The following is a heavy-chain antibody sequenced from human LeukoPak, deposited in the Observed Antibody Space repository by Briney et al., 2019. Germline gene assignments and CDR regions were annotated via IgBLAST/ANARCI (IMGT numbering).Heavy chain of an antibody. D-gene: IGHD4-17*01. CDR2: IRYDGSNK. V-gene: IGHV3-30*02. J-gene: IGHJ4*02. Sequence: GGSLRLSCAASGFTFTGYGMHWVRQAPGKELEWVAFIRYDGSNKYYADSVKGRFTISRDNSKNTLYLQMNSLRAEDTAVYYCATVHCGDYSCLGYWGQGTLVTVSS. CDR3: ATVHCGDYSCLGY. CDR1: GFTFTGYG.